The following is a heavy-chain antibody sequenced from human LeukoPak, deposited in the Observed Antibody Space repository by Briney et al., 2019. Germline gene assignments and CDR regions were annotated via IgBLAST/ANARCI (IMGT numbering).Heavy chain of an antibody. Sequence: ALVKVSCKSSGFTFTDHYIHWVRQGPGQGLEWMGYIGPHSTFTSSPQEFQGRVTMTRDASMSTAYMELTRLTSDDTAVYYCVREGEGPLSKDFDYWGQGTLVTVSS. V-gene: IGHV1-2*02. D-gene: IGHD2/OR15-2a*01. CDR1: GFTFTDHY. CDR3: VREGEGPLSKDFDY. CDR2: IGPHSTFT. J-gene: IGHJ4*02.